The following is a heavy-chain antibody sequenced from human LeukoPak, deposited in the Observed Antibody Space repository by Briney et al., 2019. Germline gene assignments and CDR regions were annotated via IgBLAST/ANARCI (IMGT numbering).Heavy chain of an antibody. J-gene: IGHJ3*02. CDR1: GGSISSGDYY. V-gene: IGHV4-30-4*01. CDR2: IYYSGST. Sequence: SQTLSLTCTVSGGSISSGDYYWSWIRQPPGKGLEWIGYIYYSGSTYYNPSLKGRVTISVDTSKNQFSLKLSSVTAADTAVYYCARGGVYCSGGSCYPGAFDIWGQGTMVTVSS. D-gene: IGHD2-15*01. CDR3: ARGGVYCSGGSCYPGAFDI.